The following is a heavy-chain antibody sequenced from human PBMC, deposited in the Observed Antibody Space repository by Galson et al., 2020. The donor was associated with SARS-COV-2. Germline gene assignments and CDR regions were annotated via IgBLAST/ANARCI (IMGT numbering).Heavy chain of an antibody. J-gene: IGHJ4*02. CDR3: ARINPSDYYDSSGYQTLEYHFDY. CDR2: IYYSGST. CDR1: GGSISSSSYY. D-gene: IGHD3-22*01. Sequence: SETLSLTCTVSGGSISSSSYYWGWIRQPPGKGLEWIGSIYYSGSTYYNPSLKSRVTISVDTSKNQFSLKLSSVTAADAAVYYCARINPSDYYDSSGYQTLEYHFDYWGQGTLVTVSS. V-gene: IGHV4-39*01.